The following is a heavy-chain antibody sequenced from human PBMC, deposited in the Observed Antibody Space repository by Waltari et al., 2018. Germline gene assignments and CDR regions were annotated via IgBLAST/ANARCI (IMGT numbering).Heavy chain of an antibody. CDR2: IVVGSGNT. J-gene: IGHJ3*02. V-gene: IGHV1-58*02. CDR3: AAGSSRAARRGAFDI. D-gene: IGHD6-6*01. CDR1: GFTFTSSA. Sequence: QMQLVQSGPEVKKPGTSVKFSCKASGFTFTSSAMQWVRQARGQRLEWIGLIVVGSGNTNNAQKFQERVTITRDMSTSTAYMELSSLRSEDTAVYYCAAGSSRAARRGAFDIWGQGTMVTVSS.